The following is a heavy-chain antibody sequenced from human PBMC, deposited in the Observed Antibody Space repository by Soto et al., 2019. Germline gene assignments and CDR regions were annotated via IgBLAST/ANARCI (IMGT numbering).Heavy chain of an antibody. D-gene: IGHD6-13*01. CDR1: GVSISDSGYY. J-gene: IGHJ5*02. V-gene: IGHV4-31*03. CDR2: IYYSGTT. CDR3: AREKVFSTWGPPKNTWFDP. Sequence: SETLSLTCSVSGVSISDSGYYWNWIRQHPGKGLEWLGYIYYSGTTRYNPSLRSRLTISIDPSKNHFSLRLTSVTAADTAVYYCAREKVFSTWGPPKNTWFDPWGQGTLVTVSS.